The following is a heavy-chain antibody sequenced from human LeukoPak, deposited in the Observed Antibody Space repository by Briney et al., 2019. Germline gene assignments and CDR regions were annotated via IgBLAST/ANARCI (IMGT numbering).Heavy chain of an antibody. D-gene: IGHD3-16*02. V-gene: IGHV4-59*01. CDR3: ARYIWGSYPTFEDY. J-gene: IGHJ4*02. CDR1: GGSISSYY. CDR2: IYYSGST. Sequence: SETLSLTCTVSGGSISSYYWSWIRKPPGKGLEWIGYIYYSGSTNYNPSLKSRVTISVDTSKNQFSLKLSSVTAADTAVYSCARYIWGSYPTFEDYWGQGTLVTVSS.